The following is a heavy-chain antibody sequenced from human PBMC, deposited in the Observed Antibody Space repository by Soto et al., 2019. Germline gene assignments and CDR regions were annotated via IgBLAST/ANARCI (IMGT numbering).Heavy chain of an antibody. CDR1: GFTFSSYG. D-gene: IGHD3-10*01. V-gene: IGHV3-30*18. CDR3: AKDLTMVRVVGNY. Sequence: GGSLRLSCAASGFTFSSYGMHWVRQAPGKGLEWVAVISYDGSNKYYADSVKGRFTISRDNSKNTLYLQMNSLRAEDTAVYYCAKDLTMVRVVGNYWGQGTLVTVSS. J-gene: IGHJ4*02. CDR2: ISYDGSNK.